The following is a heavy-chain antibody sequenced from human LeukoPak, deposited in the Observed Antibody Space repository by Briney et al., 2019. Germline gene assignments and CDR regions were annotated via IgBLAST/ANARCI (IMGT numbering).Heavy chain of an antibody. V-gene: IGHV3-23*01. Sequence: GGSLRLSCAASGFTFSGYAMSWVRQAPGKGLEWVSAISGSGGSTYYADSVKGRFTISRDNSRNTLYLQMNSLRAEDTAVYYCAKANGGSYYGSVFDIWGQGTKVTVSS. D-gene: IGHD1-26*01. J-gene: IGHJ3*02. CDR3: AKANGGSYYGSVFDI. CDR1: GFTFSGYA. CDR2: ISGSGGST.